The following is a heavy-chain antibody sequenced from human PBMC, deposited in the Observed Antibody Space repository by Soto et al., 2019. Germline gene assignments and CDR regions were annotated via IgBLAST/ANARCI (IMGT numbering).Heavy chain of an antibody. J-gene: IGHJ6*03. CDR1: GYTFTSYD. CDR3: ARGRSDFDWGEDYYYYYMDV. V-gene: IGHV1-8*01. Sequence: ASVKVSCKASGYTFTSYDINWVRQATGQGLEWMGWMNPNSGNTGYAQKFQGRVTMTRNTSISTAYMELSSLRSEDTAVYYCARGRSDFDWGEDYYYYYMDVWGKGTTVTVSS. CDR2: MNPNSGNT. D-gene: IGHD3-9*01.